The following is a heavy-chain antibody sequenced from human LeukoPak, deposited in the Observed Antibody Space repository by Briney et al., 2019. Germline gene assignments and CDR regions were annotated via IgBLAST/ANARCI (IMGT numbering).Heavy chain of an antibody. CDR1: GFTFSSYW. V-gene: IGHV3-74*01. CDR2: IKSDGSST. D-gene: IGHD3-3*01. CDR3: AKFLLGGYYYYGMDV. Sequence: GSLRLSCAASGFTFSSYWMHWVRQAPGKGLVWVSRIKSDGSSTSYADSVKGRFTISRDNSKNTLYLQMNSLRAEDTAVYYCAKFLLGGYYYYGMDVWGQGTTVTVSS. J-gene: IGHJ6*02.